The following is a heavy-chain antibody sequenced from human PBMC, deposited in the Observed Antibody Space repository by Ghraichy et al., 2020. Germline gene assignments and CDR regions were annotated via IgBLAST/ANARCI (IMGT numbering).Heavy chain of an antibody. CDR3: ARDRDCSSTSCYKDNDY. V-gene: IGHV4-34*01. D-gene: IGHD2-2*01. CDR1: GGSFSGYY. Sequence: SETLSLTCAVYGGSFSGYYWSWIRQPPGKGLEWIGEINHSGSTNYNPSLKSRVTISVDTSKNQFSLKLSSVTAADTAVYYCARDRDCSSTSCYKDNDYWGQGTLVTVSS. CDR2: INHSGST. J-gene: IGHJ4*02.